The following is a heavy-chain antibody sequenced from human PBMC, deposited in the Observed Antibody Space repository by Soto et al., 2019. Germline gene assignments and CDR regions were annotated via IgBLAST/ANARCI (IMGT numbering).Heavy chain of an antibody. V-gene: IGHV4-30-2*05. D-gene: IGHD3-10*01. Sequence: SETLSLTCAVSGDSINSGDYSWSWIRLPPGKGLEWIGYIYHCGSTYYNPSLKSRITISVDTSKKQFSLKLRSLTFDDTAVYYCARDLDPSGSYYTDYWGPGTLVTVSS. CDR3: ARDLDPSGSYYTDY. CDR2: IYHCGST. CDR1: GDSINSGDYS. J-gene: IGHJ4*02.